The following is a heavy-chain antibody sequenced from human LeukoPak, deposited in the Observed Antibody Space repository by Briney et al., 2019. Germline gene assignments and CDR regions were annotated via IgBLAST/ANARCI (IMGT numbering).Heavy chain of an antibody. CDR3: ARFPPRASGSYSDNWFDP. Sequence: PGVSLRLSCAASGFTFSDYYMSWIRQAPGKGLEWVSYISSSGSTIYYADSVKGRFTISRDNAKNSLYLQMNSLRAEDTAVYYCARFPPRASGSYSDNWFDPWGQGTLVTVSS. V-gene: IGHV3-11*04. J-gene: IGHJ5*02. D-gene: IGHD1-26*01. CDR1: GFTFSDYY. CDR2: ISSSGSTI.